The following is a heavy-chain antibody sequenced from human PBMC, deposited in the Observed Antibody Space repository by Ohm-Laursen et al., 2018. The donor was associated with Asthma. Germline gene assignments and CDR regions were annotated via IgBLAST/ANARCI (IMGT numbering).Heavy chain of an antibody. Sequence: GSLRLSCTAPGVAFTDSWMSWVRQLPGGSLEWVAKINPLGYEKYYMDSVRGRFTVSRDNAKNSLYLEMNSLRVEDTAVYYCVADAWWSYVHWGLGTLVTVSS. CDR3: VADAWWSYVH. D-gene: IGHD1-26*01. CDR2: INPLGYEK. J-gene: IGHJ4*02. CDR1: GVAFTDSW. V-gene: IGHV3-7*01.